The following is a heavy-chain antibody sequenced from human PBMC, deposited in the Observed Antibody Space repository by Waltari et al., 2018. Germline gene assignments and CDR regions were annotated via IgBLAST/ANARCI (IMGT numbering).Heavy chain of an antibody. CDR2: IYNSGGT. J-gene: IGHJ4*02. V-gene: IGHV4-38-2*02. Sequence: QVQLQDSGPGLVKPSETLSLTCAVSGYSISSGYYWGWIRQPPGKGLGWIVSIYNSGGTYYTPSPKSRVTISVDTSKNQFYLKLSYVTAADTAVYYCAREGSGGGHFDYWGQGTLVTVSS. D-gene: IGHD2-15*01. CDR1: GYSISSGYY. CDR3: AREGSGGGHFDY.